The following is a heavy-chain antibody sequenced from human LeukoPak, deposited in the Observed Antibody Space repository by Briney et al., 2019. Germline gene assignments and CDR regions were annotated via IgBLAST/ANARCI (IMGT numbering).Heavy chain of an antibody. D-gene: IGHD6-19*01. J-gene: IGHJ2*01. Sequence: PGGSLRLSCAASGFTFSNAWMSWVRQAPGKGLEWVGRIKSKTDGGTTDYAAPVKGRFTISRDDSKNTLYLQMNSLKTEDTAVYYCTTDYSSGWYGGYFDLWGRGTLVTVSS. CDR3: TTDYSSGWYGGYFDL. CDR1: GFTFSNAW. V-gene: IGHV3-15*01. CDR2: IKSKTDGGTT.